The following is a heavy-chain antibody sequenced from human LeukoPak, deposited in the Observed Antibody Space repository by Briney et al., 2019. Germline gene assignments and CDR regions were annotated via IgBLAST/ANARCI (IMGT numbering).Heavy chain of an antibody. V-gene: IGHV1-3*01. CDR3: ARGGGLTAVGDY. CDR2: INAGNGNA. J-gene: IGHJ4*02. Sequence: ASVMVSCKSSGYTFTSYTIHWVRQAPGQRLEWMGWINAGNGNAKYSQKFQGRVTITRDTSASTAYMELSSLRSEDTAVYYCARGGGLTAVGDYWGQGTLVTVSS. CDR1: GYTFTSYT. D-gene: IGHD6-13*01.